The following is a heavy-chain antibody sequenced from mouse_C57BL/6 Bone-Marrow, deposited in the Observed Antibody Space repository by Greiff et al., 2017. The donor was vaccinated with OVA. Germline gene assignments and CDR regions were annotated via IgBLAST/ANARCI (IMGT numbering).Heavy chain of an antibody. D-gene: IGHD1-1*01. Sequence: EVQLQQSGAELVRPGASVKLSCTASGFNIKDDYMHWVKQRPEQGLEWIGWIDPANGDTEYASKFQGKATITADTSSNTAYLQLSSLTSEDTAVYYCTTCITTVVVDYWGQGTTLTVSS. CDR3: TTCITTVVVDY. V-gene: IGHV14-4*01. CDR1: GFNIKDDY. J-gene: IGHJ2*01. CDR2: IDPANGDT.